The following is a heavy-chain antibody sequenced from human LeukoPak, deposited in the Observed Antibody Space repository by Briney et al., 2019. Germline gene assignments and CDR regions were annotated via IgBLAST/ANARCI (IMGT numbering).Heavy chain of an antibody. CDR2: ISSSSSYT. J-gene: IGHJ4*02. D-gene: IGHD3-16*01. CDR1: GFTFSDYY. Sequence: GGSLRLSCAASGFTFSDYYMSWIRQAPGKGLEWVSYISSSSSYTNYADSVKGRFTISRDNAKNSQYLQMNSLRAEDTAVYYCASRGGYEPFDYWGQGTLVTVSS. V-gene: IGHV3-11*06. CDR3: ASRGGYEPFDY.